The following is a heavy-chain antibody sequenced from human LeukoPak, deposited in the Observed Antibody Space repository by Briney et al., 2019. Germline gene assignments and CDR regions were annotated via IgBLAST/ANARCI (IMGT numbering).Heavy chain of an antibody. CDR3: ARERDAFDI. V-gene: IGHV3-30*03. J-gene: IGHJ3*02. Sequence: GGSLRLSCAASGFTFSSYGMHWVRQAPGKGLEWVAVISYDGSNKYYADSVKGRFTISRDNSKNTLYLQTNSLRAEDTAVYYCARERDAFDIWGQGTMVTVSS. CDR2: ISYDGSNK. CDR1: GFTFSSYG.